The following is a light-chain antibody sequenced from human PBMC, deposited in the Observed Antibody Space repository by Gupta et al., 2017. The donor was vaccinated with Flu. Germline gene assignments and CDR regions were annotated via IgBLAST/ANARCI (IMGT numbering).Light chain of an antibody. J-gene: IGLJ2*01. CDR1: SANSGSNY. Sequence: VTIPSVGSSANSGSNYVIWYHQGPATAPKLLIYSDNGRPSGVPDRFSGSKSVTSATLTSSGLQAEDDADYYCEAWDDSRNGVVFGGGTKLTVL. CDR2: SDN. V-gene: IGLV1-44*01. CDR3: EAWDDSRNGVV.